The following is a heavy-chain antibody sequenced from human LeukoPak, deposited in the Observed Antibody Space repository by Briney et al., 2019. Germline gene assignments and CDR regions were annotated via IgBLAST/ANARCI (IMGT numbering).Heavy chain of an antibody. Sequence: GGSLRLSCAASGFTFSSYSMNWVRQAPGKGLEWVSYISSSSSTIYYADSVKGRFTISRDNAKNSLYLQMNSLRDEDTAVYYCARDPTPGYDSSGYYYYYYGMDVWGQGTTVTVSS. D-gene: IGHD3-22*01. CDR1: GFTFSSYS. J-gene: IGHJ6*02. CDR3: ARDPTPGYDSSGYYYYYYGMDV. V-gene: IGHV3-48*02. CDR2: ISSSSSTI.